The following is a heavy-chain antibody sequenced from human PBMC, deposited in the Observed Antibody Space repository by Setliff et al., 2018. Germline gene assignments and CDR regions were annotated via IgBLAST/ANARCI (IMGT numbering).Heavy chain of an antibody. CDR1: GGSIISHY. CDR3: ARMSGFLYMDV. J-gene: IGHJ6*03. D-gene: IGHD3-3*01. Sequence: PSETLSLTCTVSGGSIISHYWNWIRQPAGKGLEWLGQIYTSWSTNYNPSLKGRATLSIDASKKQFSLKLTSVTAADTAVYYCARMSGFLYMDVWGKGTTVTVSS. V-gene: IGHV4-4*07. CDR2: IYTSWST.